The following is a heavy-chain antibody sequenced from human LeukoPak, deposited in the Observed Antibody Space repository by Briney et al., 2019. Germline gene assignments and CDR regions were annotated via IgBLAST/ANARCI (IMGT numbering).Heavy chain of an antibody. D-gene: IGHD3-16*01. CDR3: ARDYVSVAAGYYYYGMDV. CDR2: ISYDGSNK. CDR1: GFTFSSYG. Sequence: PGRSLRLSCAASGFTFSSYGMHWVRQAPGKGLEWVAVISYDGSNKYYADSVKGRFTISRDNSKNTLYLQMNSLGAKDTAVYYCARDYVSVAAGYYYYGMDVWGQGTTVTVSS. J-gene: IGHJ6*02. V-gene: IGHV3-30*19.